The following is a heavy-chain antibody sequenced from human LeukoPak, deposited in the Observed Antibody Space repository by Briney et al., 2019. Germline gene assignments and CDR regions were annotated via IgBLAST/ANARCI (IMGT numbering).Heavy chain of an antibody. V-gene: IGHV3-23*01. D-gene: IGHD1-26*01. Sequence: GGSLRLSCGASGSTFSNYAMTWVRQAPGKGLEWVSAISGSGGSTYYADSVKGRFTISRDNSKNTLYLQMNSLRAEDTAVYYCAFSGSYLRTVDYWGQGTLVTVSS. CDR3: AFSGSYLRTVDY. CDR1: GSTFSNYA. J-gene: IGHJ4*02. CDR2: ISGSGGST.